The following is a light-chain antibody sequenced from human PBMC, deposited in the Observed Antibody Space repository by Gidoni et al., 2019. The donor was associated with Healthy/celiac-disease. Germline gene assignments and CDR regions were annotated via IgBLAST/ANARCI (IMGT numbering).Light chain of an antibody. V-gene: IGKV3-11*01. CDR3: QQRSNWRLT. CDR2: DAS. J-gene: IGKJ4*01. Sequence: EMVLTQSPATLSLSPGERATLSCRASQSVSSYLAWYQQKPGQAPRLLIYDASNRATGIPARFSGSGSGTDFTLTISRLEPEDFAVYYCQQRSNWRLTFGGGTKVEIK. CDR1: QSVSSY.